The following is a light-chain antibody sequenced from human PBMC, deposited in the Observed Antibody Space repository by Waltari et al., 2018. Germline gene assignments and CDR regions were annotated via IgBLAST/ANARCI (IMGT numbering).Light chain of an antibody. J-gene: IGKJ2*01. CDR2: GAS. V-gene: IGKV3-15*01. Sequence: EIVMTQSPATLSVSPGERATLSCRASQSVSSNLAWYQQKPGQAPRLLIYGASTRATGIPARFSGSGSGTEFTLTISSLQSEDFAVYYCMQGTHWPYTFGQGTKLEIK. CDR3: MQGTHWPYT. CDR1: QSVSSN.